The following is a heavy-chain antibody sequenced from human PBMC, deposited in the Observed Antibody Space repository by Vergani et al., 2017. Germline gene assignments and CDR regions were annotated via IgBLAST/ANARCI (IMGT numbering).Heavy chain of an antibody. D-gene: IGHD2-21*02. V-gene: IGHV3-30*18. CDR3: AKDSGYCGGDCYYDAFDM. CDR1: GFTSSYYG. J-gene: IGHJ3*02. CDR2: ISYDGTQK. Sequence: QVHLVESGGGVVQPGRSLRLYCVVSGFTSSYYGMHWVRQAPGKGLEWVAVISYDGTQKYYADSVKGRFTISRDNSRNTLYLQMNSLRAEDTAVYYCAKDSGYCGGDCYYDAFDMWGQGTMVTVSS.